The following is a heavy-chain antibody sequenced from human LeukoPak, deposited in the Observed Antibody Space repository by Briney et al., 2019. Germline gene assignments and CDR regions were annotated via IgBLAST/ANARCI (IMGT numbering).Heavy chain of an antibody. V-gene: IGHV3-23*01. CDR3: AKVLAPGYCSGGSCYYFDY. CDR2: ISGSGGST. D-gene: IGHD2-15*01. J-gene: IGHJ4*02. Sequence: GGSLRLSCAASGFTFSSYAMSWVRQAPGKGLEWVSAISGSGGSTYYADSVEGRFTISRDNSKNTLYLQMNSLRAEDTAVYYCAKVLAPGYCSGGSCYYFDYWGQGTLVTVSS. CDR1: GFTFSSYA.